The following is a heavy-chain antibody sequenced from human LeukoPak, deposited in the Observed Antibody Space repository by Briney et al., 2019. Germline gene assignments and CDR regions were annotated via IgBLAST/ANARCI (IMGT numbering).Heavy chain of an antibody. CDR3: ARHTGISY. Sequence: PSETLSLTCTVSGGSISSYTYYWGWIRQPPGKGLEWIGSIYYSGSTYYNPSLKSRVTISVDTSKNQFSLKLTSVTAADTAVYYCARHTGISYWGQGTLVTVSS. CDR1: GGSISSYTYY. CDR2: IYYSGST. J-gene: IGHJ4*02. V-gene: IGHV4-39*01. D-gene: IGHD1-14*01.